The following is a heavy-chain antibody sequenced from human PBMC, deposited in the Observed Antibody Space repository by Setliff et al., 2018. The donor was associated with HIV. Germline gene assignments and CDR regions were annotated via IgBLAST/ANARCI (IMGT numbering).Heavy chain of an antibody. Sequence: GASVKVSCKASGYTFTSYAMHWVRQAPGQRLEWMGWINAGNGNTKYSQKFQGRVTITRDTSASTAYMELSSLRSEDTAVYYCARGKGSSGYYYYYGMGVWGQGTTVTVTS. V-gene: IGHV1-3*01. CDR3: ARGKGSSGYYYYYGMGV. J-gene: IGHJ6*02. CDR2: INAGNGNT. CDR1: GYTFTSYA. D-gene: IGHD3-10*01.